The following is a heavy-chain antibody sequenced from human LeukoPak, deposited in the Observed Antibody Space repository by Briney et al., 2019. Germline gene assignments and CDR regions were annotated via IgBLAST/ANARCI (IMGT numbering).Heavy chain of an antibody. D-gene: IGHD6-13*01. CDR1: GYSFTGYY. V-gene: IGHV1-2*02. CDR2: INPNSGGT. J-gene: IGHJ4*02. Sequence: GASVKVSCKASGYSFTGYYMHWVRQALGQGLEWMGWINPNSGGTNYAQKFQGRVTMTRDTSISTAYMELSRLRSDDTAVYYCAREVISSSWFPFDFWGQGTLVSVSS. CDR3: AREVISSSWFPFDF.